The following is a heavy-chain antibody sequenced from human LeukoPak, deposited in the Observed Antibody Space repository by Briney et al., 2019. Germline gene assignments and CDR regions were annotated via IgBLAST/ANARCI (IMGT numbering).Heavy chain of an antibody. Sequence: GGSLRLSCATSGFTFSAYGMHWVRQTPGKGLEWVAVIWNDGSTKYYADSVKGRFTISRDNSKNTLYLQMNSLRAEDTAVYYCAKVDSSSWYYFDYWGQGTLVTVSS. J-gene: IGHJ4*02. D-gene: IGHD6-13*01. CDR2: IWNDGSTK. CDR3: AKVDSSSWYYFDY. CDR1: GFTFSAYG. V-gene: IGHV3-33*06.